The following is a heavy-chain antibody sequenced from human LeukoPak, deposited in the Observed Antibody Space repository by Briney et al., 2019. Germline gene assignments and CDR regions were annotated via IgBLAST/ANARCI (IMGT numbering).Heavy chain of an antibody. CDR3: ASTYYDVLTTLHN. Sequence: SETLSLTCTVSGGSISSSSYYWGWIRQPPRKGLVRIGSLYYSGSTYYNPSLKSRVTISLDTSKNQFSLRLSSVTAADTALYYCASTYYDVLTTLHNWGQGTLVTVSS. J-gene: IGHJ4*02. D-gene: IGHD3-9*01. V-gene: IGHV4-39*01. CDR2: LYYSGST. CDR1: GGSISSSSYY.